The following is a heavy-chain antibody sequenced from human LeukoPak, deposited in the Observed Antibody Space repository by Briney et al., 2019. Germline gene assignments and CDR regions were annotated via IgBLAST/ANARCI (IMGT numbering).Heavy chain of an antibody. Sequence: RRSLTLSCAAYGFTFSSYGMHWDRQAPGKGLEWVAVIWYDGSNKYYADSVKGRVTLARDNSKNTPCLQMNSLRAEDPAMTYRAIGRGYTYDTDAFDLWGQGTMVTVSS. CDR3: AIGRGYTYDTDAFDL. V-gene: IGHV3-33*01. J-gene: IGHJ3*01. CDR1: GFTFSSYG. D-gene: IGHD5-18*01. CDR2: IWYDGSNK.